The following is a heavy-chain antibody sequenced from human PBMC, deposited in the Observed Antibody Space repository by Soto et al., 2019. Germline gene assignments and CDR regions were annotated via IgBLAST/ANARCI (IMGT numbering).Heavy chain of an antibody. CDR3: AGLSGSYPSAFDI. Sequence: GEPQKISWKGSGYSFTSYWVSWVRQMPGKGLEWMGRIDPSDSYTNYSPSFQGQVTISADKSISTAYLQWSSLKASDTAMYYCAGLSGSYPSAFDIWGQGTMVTV. V-gene: IGHV5-10-1*04. J-gene: IGHJ3*02. D-gene: IGHD1-26*01. CDR1: GYSFTSYW. CDR2: IDPSDSYT.